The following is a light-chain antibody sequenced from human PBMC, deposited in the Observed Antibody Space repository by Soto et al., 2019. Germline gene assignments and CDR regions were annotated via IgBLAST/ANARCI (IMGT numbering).Light chain of an antibody. CDR1: QNINNY. Sequence: DIQMTQSPSSLSASVGDRVTITCRASQNINNYLNWYQQKPGKAPKLLIYSASTLQSGVPSGFSGSGYGTDFTITISSLQAEDSTTYCCQQTYSTPWTFGQGTKVEIK. J-gene: IGKJ1*01. CDR2: SAS. CDR3: QQTYSTPWT. V-gene: IGKV1-39*01.